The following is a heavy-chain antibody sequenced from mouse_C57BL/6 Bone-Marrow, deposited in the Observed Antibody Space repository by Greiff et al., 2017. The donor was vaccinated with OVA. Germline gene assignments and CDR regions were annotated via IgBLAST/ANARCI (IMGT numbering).Heavy chain of an antibody. CDR1: GFSLSTSGMG. V-gene: IGHV8-12*01. D-gene: IGHD5-5*01. CDR2: IYWDDDK. J-gene: IGHJ2*01. CDR3: ARRDTTSYFDD. Sequence: QVTLKESGPGILQSSQTLSLTCSFSGFSLSTSGMGVSWIRQPSGKGLEWLAHIYWDDDKRSNPSLKSRLTISKDTSRNQVFLKITSVDTADTATYYCARRDTTSYFDDWGQGTTLTVSS.